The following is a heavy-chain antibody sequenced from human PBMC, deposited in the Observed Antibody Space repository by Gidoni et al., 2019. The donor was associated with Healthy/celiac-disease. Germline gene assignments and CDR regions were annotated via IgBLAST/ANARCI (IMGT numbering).Heavy chain of an antibody. Sequence: QVQLQESGPGLVKPSETLSLTCAVSGYSISSGYYWGWIRQPPGKGLEWIGSIYHSGSTYYNPSLKSRVTISVDTSKNQFSLKLSSVTAADTAVYYCARVTRWELPDYWGQGTLVTVSS. CDR2: IYHSGST. CDR1: GYSISSGYY. V-gene: IGHV4-38-2*01. D-gene: IGHD1-26*01. CDR3: ARVTRWELPDY. J-gene: IGHJ4*02.